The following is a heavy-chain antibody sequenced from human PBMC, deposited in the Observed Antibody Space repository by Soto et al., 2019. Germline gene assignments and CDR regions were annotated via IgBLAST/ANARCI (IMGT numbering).Heavy chain of an antibody. CDR1: GCTFSDSY. J-gene: IGHJ6*02. V-gene: IGHV3-11*01. Sequence: GGSLRLSCSASGCTFSDSYMSWIRQAPGKGLEWISYITFSGNTVYYADSLKGRFTISRDNAKNSLYLQMNRLRAEDTAVYYCARVSWREKYGMDVWGQGTMVTTSS. CDR2: ITFSGNTV. CDR3: ARVSWREKYGMDV.